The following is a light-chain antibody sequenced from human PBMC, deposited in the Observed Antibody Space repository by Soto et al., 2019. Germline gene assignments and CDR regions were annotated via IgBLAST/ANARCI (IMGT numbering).Light chain of an antibody. J-gene: IGKJ1*01. CDR3: LHFGTDQWT. CDR2: GAS. Sequence: EVVLTQSPATLSLSPGESATLSCRASQSVTRDSLAWYQQKPGHSPRLLISGASSRATGIPDRFSGGGSGTDFIFNISSLQPEDFAMYYCLHFGTDQWTFGQGTQV. V-gene: IGKV3-20*01. CDR1: QSVTRDS.